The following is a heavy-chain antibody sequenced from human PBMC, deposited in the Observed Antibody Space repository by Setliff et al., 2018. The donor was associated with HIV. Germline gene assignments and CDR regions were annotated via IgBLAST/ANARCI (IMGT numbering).Heavy chain of an antibody. V-gene: IGHV1-69*05. CDR1: GGIFSSYA. D-gene: IGHD2-2*01. CDR2: IIPISGTA. CDR3: ARDFGGYCSSMSCPGLFDP. J-gene: IGHJ5*02. Sequence: GASVKVSCKASGGIFSSYAISWVRQAPGQGLEWMGGIIPISGTANYAQKFQGRVTITTDESTSTAYMELSGLRSEDTAVYYCARDFGGYCSSMSCPGLFDPWGQGTLVTVSS.